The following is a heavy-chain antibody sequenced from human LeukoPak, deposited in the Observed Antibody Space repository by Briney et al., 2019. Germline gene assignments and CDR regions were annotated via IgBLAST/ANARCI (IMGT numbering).Heavy chain of an antibody. J-gene: IGHJ4*02. D-gene: IGHD3-3*01. CDR2: IYHSGST. CDR3: ASNYDFWSGPLPL. V-gene: IGHV4-38-2*02. CDR1: GYSISSGYY. Sequence: PSETLSLTCTVSGYSISSGYYWGWIRQPPGKGLEWIGSIYHSGSTYYNPSLKSRVTISVDTSKNQFSLKLSSVTAADTAVYYCASNYDFWSGPLPLWGQGTLVTVSS.